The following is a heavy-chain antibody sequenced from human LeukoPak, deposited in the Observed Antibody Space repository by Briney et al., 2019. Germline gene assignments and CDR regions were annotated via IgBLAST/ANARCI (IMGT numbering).Heavy chain of an antibody. V-gene: IGHV4-34*01. Sequence: SETLSLTCDVYGGPFSGHYWSWIRQPPGKGLEWIGEINHSGSTNYNPSLKSRVTISVDRSKNQFSLKLSSVTAADTAVYYCARDPPDYYDSSGYSSDYWGQGTLVTVSS. J-gene: IGHJ4*02. CDR3: ARDPPDYYDSSGYSSDY. CDR1: GGPFSGHY. CDR2: INHSGST. D-gene: IGHD3-22*01.